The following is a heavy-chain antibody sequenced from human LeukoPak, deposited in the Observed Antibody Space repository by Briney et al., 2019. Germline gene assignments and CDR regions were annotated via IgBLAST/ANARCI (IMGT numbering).Heavy chain of an antibody. J-gene: IGHJ5*02. V-gene: IGHV1-2*02. Sequence: ASVKVSCKASGYTFTGYYMHWVRQAPGQGLEWMGWINPKSGDTNYTQKFQGRVTMTRDTSISTAYMELSRLRSDDTAAYYCARDLGYCSGGSCYSVRFDPWGQGTLVTVSS. CDR3: ARDLGYCSGGSCYSVRFDP. CDR2: INPKSGDT. CDR1: GYTFTGYY. D-gene: IGHD2-15*01.